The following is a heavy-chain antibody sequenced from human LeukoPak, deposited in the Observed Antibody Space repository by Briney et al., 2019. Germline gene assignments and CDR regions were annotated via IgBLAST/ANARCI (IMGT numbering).Heavy chain of an antibody. CDR2: ISSSSSYI. J-gene: IGHJ4*02. CDR3: ARVTVGATTPFDY. CDR1: GFTFSSYS. Sequence: GGSLRLSCAASGFTFSSYSMNWVRQAPGKGLEWVSSISSSSSYIYYADSVKGRFTISRDNAKNSLYLQMNSLRAEDTAVYYCARVTVGATTPFDYWGQGTLVTVSS. D-gene: IGHD1-26*01. V-gene: IGHV3-21*01.